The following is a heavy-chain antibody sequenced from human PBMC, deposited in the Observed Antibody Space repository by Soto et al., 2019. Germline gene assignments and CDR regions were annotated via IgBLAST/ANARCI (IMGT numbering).Heavy chain of an antibody. CDR2: ISHSGRT. D-gene: IGHD2-15*01. CDR1: GGSISSGTYY. V-gene: IGHV4-31*03. J-gene: IGHJ4*02. Sequence: QVQLQESGPGLVKPSQTLSLTCTVSGGSISSGTYYWTWVRQRPGEGLEWIGFISHSGRTYYNPSLMSRAAISVDTSENQFSLRLSSVTAADTAVYFCARDSDYCTGGSCYGNFDFWGQGTLVTVSS. CDR3: ARDSDYCTGGSCYGNFDF.